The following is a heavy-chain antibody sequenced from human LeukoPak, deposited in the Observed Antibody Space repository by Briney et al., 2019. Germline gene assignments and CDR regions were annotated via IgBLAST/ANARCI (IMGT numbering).Heavy chain of an antibody. V-gene: IGHV1-46*01. J-gene: IGHJ4*02. CDR2: INPGDHHT. CDR3: ALEVGTTKKFDF. Sequence: ASVKVSCKASGHTFSSYYIHWVRQAPGQGLEWMATINPGDHHTVYAQKFQGRLTMTTDASTNTVYMELSSLRPDDTAVYYCALEVGTTKKFDFWGQGTLVTVSS. CDR1: GHTFSSYY. D-gene: IGHD1-26*01.